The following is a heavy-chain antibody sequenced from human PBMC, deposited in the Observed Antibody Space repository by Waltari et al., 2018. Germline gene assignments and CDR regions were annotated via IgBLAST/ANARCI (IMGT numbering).Heavy chain of an antibody. Sequence: QVQLVESGGGVVQPGRSLRLSCSASGFIFPSSGMHWVRQAPGKGLEWVAVIWKDGSLKYYTDSVKGRFTISRDNSENTLYRQMSGLRPEDTAVYYCVRSVTTGSGYMDVWGKGTTVTVSS. CDR3: VRSVTTGSGYMDV. D-gene: IGHD4-17*01. CDR2: IWKDGSLK. V-gene: IGHV3-33*01. CDR1: GFIFPSSG. J-gene: IGHJ6*03.